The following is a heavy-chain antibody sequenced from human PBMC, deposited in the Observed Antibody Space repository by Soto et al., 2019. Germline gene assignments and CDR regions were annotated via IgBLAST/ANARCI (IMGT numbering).Heavy chain of an antibody. Sequence: EVQLVESGGGLVQPGRSLRLSCAASEFTFDDYAMHWVRQAPGKGLEWVSGISWNSGRIAYADSVKGRFSISRDNAKNSLYLQMNSLRAEDTALYYCAKDLDRGYCFSASCISPPAIDHWGQGTLVTVSS. CDR2: ISWNSGRI. D-gene: IGHD2-2*01. J-gene: IGHJ4*02. CDR3: AKDLDRGYCFSASCISPPAIDH. V-gene: IGHV3-9*01. CDR1: EFTFDDYA.